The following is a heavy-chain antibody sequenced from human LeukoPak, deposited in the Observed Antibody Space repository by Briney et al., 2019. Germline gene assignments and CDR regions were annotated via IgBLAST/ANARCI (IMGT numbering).Heavy chain of an antibody. CDR1: GYTFTSYA. D-gene: IGHD3-9*01. V-gene: IGHV7-4-1*02. CDR3: ARASLDDILTGYYNRYFQH. CDR2: INTNTGNP. Sequence: GASVKVSCKASGYTFTSYAMNWVRQAPGQGLEWMGWINTNTGNPTYAQGFTGRFVFSLDTSVSTAYLQISSLKAEDTAVYYCARASLDDILTGYYNRYFQHWGQGTLVTVSS. J-gene: IGHJ1*01.